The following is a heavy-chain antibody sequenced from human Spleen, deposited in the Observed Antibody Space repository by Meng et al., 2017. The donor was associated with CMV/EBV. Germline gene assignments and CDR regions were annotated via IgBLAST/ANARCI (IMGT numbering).Heavy chain of an antibody. CDR3: TQDPGF. CDR1: GFSLSTSGVG. V-gene: IGHV2-5*01. Sequence: LTLPCPFSGFSLSTSGVGVGWIRQPPGKALEWLALIYWNDDKRYSPSLKSRLTITKDTSKNQVVLTMTNMDPLDTATYYCTQDPGFWGQGTLVTVSS. J-gene: IGHJ4*02. CDR2: IYWNDDK.